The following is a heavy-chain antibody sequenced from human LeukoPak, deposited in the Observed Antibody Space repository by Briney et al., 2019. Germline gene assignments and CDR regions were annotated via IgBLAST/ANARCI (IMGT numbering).Heavy chain of an antibody. CDR2: INPSGGST. D-gene: IGHD1-26*01. CDR1: GYTFTGYY. Sequence: ASVKVSCKASGYTFTGYYMHWVRQAPGQGLEWMGIINPSGGSTSYAQKFQGRVTMTRDMSTSTVYMELSSLRSEDTAVYYCARDRYGGSYLGAFDIWGQGTMVTVSS. V-gene: IGHV1-46*01. CDR3: ARDRYGGSYLGAFDI. J-gene: IGHJ3*02.